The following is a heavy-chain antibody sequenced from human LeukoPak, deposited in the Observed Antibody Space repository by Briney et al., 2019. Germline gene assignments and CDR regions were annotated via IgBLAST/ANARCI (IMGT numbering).Heavy chain of an antibody. CDR2: IFNGGST. CDR1: GFAVSSNH. CDR3: AKDLLRIYWRTFDS. D-gene: IGHD3-10*01. Sequence: GGSLRLSCAASGFAVSSNHMNWVRQAPGKGLEWVSVIFNGGSTYYADSVKGRFTISRDNSKNTLYLQMTNLRAEDTAVYFCAKDLLRIYWRTFDSWGQGALVIVSS. J-gene: IGHJ4*02. V-gene: IGHV3-53*01.